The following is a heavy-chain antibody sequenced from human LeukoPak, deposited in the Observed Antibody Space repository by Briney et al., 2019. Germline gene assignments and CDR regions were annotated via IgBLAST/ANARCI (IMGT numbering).Heavy chain of an antibody. Sequence: GGSLRLSCAASGFTFSSYGMHWVRQAPGKGLEWVAFIRYDGSNKYYADSVKGRFTISRDNSKNTLYLQMNSLRAEDTAVYYCAKARRDGYNYYYFDYWGQGTLVTVSS. CDR1: GFTFSSYG. D-gene: IGHD5-24*01. J-gene: IGHJ4*02. CDR2: IRYDGSNK. V-gene: IGHV3-30*02. CDR3: AKARRDGYNYYYFDY.